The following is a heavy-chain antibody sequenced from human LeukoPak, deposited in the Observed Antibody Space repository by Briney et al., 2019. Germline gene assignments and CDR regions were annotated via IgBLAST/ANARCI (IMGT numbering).Heavy chain of an antibody. CDR2: IYPGDSET. D-gene: IGHD4-17*01. Sequence: GESLKISCKGSGYYFTIYWIGWVRQMPGKGLEWMGIIYPGDSETIYSPSFQGQVTVSADKSISTAYLQWRSLRASDTGMYYCARHRRDYGEYSRPDAFDIWGQGTMVTVSS. CDR3: ARHRRDYGEYSRPDAFDI. J-gene: IGHJ3*02. CDR1: GYYFTIYW. V-gene: IGHV5-51*01.